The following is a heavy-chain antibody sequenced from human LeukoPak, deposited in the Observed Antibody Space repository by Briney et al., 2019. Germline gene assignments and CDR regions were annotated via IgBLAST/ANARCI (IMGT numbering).Heavy chain of an antibody. Sequence: PSETLSLTCAVYGGSFSGYDWSWIRQPPGKGLEWIGEINHSGSTNYNPSLKSRVTISVDTSKNQFSLKLSSVTAADTAVYYCARNVDTAYLYYYYGMDVWGQGATVTVSS. J-gene: IGHJ6*02. V-gene: IGHV4-34*01. D-gene: IGHD5-18*01. CDR1: GGSFSGYD. CDR3: ARNVDTAYLYYYYGMDV. CDR2: INHSGST.